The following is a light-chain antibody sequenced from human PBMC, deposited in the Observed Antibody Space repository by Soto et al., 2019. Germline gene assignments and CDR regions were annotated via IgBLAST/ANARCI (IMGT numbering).Light chain of an antibody. Sequence: QAVMTQEPSLTVSPGETVTLTCGSSTGAVTGGHYPYWFQQKPGQAPRTLIYDTSNKHSWTPARFSGSLLGGKAALTLSGAQPEDEAEYYCLLSYSGARLVVFGGGTKVTVL. V-gene: IGLV7-46*01. CDR3: LLSYSGARLVV. J-gene: IGLJ2*01. CDR2: DTS. CDR1: TGAVTGGHY.